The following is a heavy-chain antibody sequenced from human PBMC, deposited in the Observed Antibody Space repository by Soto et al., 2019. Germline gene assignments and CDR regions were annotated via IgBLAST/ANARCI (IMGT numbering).Heavy chain of an antibody. J-gene: IGHJ6*02. CDR3: ARVGSCLSSSCLYYGMDV. CDR1: GGDFKNFI. Sequence: VQLVQSGAEVRKPGSSVKVSCKASGGDFKNFIIAWVRQAPGHGLEWMGGVIPIFGTPNFVQKFQDRVTITADEATSTTYTELRSLRSEDTAVYYCARVGSCLSSSCLYYGMDVWCQGTTVIVSS. CDR2: VIPIFGTP. V-gene: IGHV1-69*01. D-gene: IGHD2-2*01.